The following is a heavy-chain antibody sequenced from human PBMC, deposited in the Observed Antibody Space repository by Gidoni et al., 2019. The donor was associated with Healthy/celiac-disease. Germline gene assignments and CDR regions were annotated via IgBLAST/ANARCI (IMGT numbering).Heavy chain of an antibody. CDR3: ARVISGYDVNWFDP. V-gene: IGHV1-69*02. CDR2: IIPILGIA. CDR1: GGTFSSYT. D-gene: IGHD5-12*01. J-gene: IGHJ5*02. Sequence: QVQLVQSGAEVKKPGSSVKVSCKASGGTFSSYTISWVRQAPGQGLEWMGRIIPILGIANYAQKFQGRVTITADKSTSTAYMELSSLRSEDTAVYYCARVISGYDVNWFDPWGQGTLVTVSS.